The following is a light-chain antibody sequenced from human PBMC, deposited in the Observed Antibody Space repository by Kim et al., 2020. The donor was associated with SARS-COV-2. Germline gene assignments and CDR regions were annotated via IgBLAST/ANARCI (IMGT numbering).Light chain of an antibody. V-gene: IGLV3-1*01. J-gene: IGLJ2*01. CDR3: QAYDINTVI. CDR2: QDD. CDR1: ILGSKY. Sequence: SYELTQPPSVSVSPGQTASITCSGDILGSKYVCWYQQKAGQSPALVIYQDDKRSSGIPARFSGSTSGNTATLTIRGTQAMDEADYYCQAYDINTVIFGGGTQLTVL.